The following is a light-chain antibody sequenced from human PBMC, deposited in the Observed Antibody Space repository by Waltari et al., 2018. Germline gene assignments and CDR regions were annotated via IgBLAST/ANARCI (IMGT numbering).Light chain of an antibody. CDR3: QQYNTYSS. Sequence: DIQMTHSPSTLSASVGDTITITCRASQSISNYLAWYQQKPGKAPKLLIYKASSSGSGVPSRFSSGSGTEFTLTISSLQPDDFATYYCQQYNTYSSFGQGTKLEIK. CDR1: QSISNY. V-gene: IGKV1-5*03. CDR2: KAS. J-gene: IGKJ2*03.